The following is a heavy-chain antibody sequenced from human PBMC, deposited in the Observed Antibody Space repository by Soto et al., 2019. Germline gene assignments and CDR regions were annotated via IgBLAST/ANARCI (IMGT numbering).Heavy chain of an antibody. Sequence: WGSGRLSCAASRFTFSNYWMNWVRQAPGKGLEWVANIKQDGSEKYYGDSVKGRFTISRDNVKNSLYLQMNSLRAEDTAVYYCARDNGADEYDFWSGYERLYASEGWGHGTMVNVSS. D-gene: IGHD3-3*01. CDR1: RFTFSNYW. CDR3: ARDNGADEYDFWSGYERLYASEG. J-gene: IGHJ3*01. V-gene: IGHV3-7*03. CDR2: IKQDGSEK.